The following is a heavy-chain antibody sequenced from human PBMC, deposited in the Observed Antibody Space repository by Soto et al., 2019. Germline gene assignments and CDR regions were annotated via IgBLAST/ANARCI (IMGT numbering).Heavy chain of an antibody. V-gene: IGHV4-59*02. CDR3: ARHKGKHVYYFDY. CDR1: GDSVTSHY. D-gene: IGHD2-21*01. J-gene: IGHJ4*02. Sequence: PSETLSLTCSFSGDSVTSHYLTWIRQSPEKGLEWIGYMHYTGFSHYNPSLKSRLTISVDRSKNQFTLQLTSVTVEYTAVYYCARHKGKHVYYFDYWGQGTVVTVSS. CDR2: MHYTGFS.